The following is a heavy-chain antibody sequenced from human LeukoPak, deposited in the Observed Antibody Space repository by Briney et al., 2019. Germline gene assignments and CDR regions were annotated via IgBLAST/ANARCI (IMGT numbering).Heavy chain of an antibody. Sequence: SLRLSCAASGFSFSDYNMHWVRQAPGKGLEWMAVISYNGINEYYADSVKGRFTISRDNSKSTLLLQMNSLRAEDTAVYYCAKVRWDNSGWYYLDSWGQGTLVTVSS. CDR1: GFSFSDYN. CDR3: AKVRWDNSGWYYLDS. V-gene: IGHV3-30*18. J-gene: IGHJ4*02. D-gene: IGHD6-19*01. CDR2: ISYNGINE.